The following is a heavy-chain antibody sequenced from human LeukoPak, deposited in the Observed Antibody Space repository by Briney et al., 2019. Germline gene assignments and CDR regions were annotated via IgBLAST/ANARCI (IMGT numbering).Heavy chain of an antibody. J-gene: IGHJ4*02. CDR3: ARHAIGAPDYDFWSGSIGSIDY. Sequence: SETLSLTCTVSGGSISSSSYYWGCIRQPPGKGLEWIGSIYYSGSNYDNESLKSRVNISVDTSKNQSSLKLSSVTDADTAVYYCARHAIGAPDYDFWSGSIGSIDYWGQGTLVTVSS. CDR2: IYYSGSN. D-gene: IGHD3-3*01. CDR1: GGSISSSSYY. V-gene: IGHV4-39*01.